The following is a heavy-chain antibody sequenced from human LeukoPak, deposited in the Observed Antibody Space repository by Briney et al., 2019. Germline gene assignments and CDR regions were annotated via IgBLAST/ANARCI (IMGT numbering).Heavy chain of an antibody. CDR2: INHSGST. CDR3: ASGDSNFDY. J-gene: IGHJ4*02. D-gene: IGHD4-11*01. V-gene: IGHV4-34*01. Sequence: PSETLSLTCAVYGGSFSGYYWSWIRQPPGKGLEWIGEINHSGSTSYNPSLKSRVTISVDTSKNQFSLKLSSVTAADTAVYYCASGDSNFDYWGQGTLVTVSS. CDR1: GGSFSGYY.